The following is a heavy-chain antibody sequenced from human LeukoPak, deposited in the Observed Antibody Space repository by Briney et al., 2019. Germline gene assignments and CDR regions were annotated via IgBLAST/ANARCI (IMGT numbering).Heavy chain of an antibody. CDR1: GYTFTSYG. CDR3: ARDPGWDTAMVPDY. CDR2: ISAYNGNT. J-gene: IGHJ4*02. D-gene: IGHD5-18*01. Sequence: ASVKVSCKASGYTFTSYGISWVRQAPGQGLEWMGWISAYNGNTNYAQKLQGRVTMTTDTSTSTAYRELRSLRSDDTAVYYCARDPGWDTAMVPDYWGQGTLVTVSS. V-gene: IGHV1-18*01.